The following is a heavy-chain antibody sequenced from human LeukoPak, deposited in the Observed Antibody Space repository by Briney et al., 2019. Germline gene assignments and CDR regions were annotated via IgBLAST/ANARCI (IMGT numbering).Heavy chain of an antibody. Sequence: GGSLRLSCAASGFTVSGNYMSWVRQAPGKGLEWVSLIYSGGTTYYADSVKGRFSISRDNAKNTLYLQMNSLRAEDTAVYYCASGNSHAFDIWGQGTMVTVSS. J-gene: IGHJ3*02. CDR1: GFTVSGNY. V-gene: IGHV3-53*01. CDR3: ASGNSHAFDI. CDR2: IYSGGTT.